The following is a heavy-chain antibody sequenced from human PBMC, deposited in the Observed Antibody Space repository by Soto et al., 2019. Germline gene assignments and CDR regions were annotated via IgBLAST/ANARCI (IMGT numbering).Heavy chain of an antibody. CDR2: IYYRGST. Sequence: QVQLQESGPGLVKPSETLSLTCTVSGGSISSYYWSWIRQPPGKGLEWIGYIYYRGSTNYNPSLKSRVTLSVDTSQTQLSLTLSYVSAADPAVYYCASRWYSSSCSDYYYYSMDVWGKGTTVTVSS. D-gene: IGHD6-13*01. V-gene: IGHV4-59*01. CDR1: GGSISSYY. J-gene: IGHJ6*03. CDR3: ASRWYSSSCSDYYYYSMDV.